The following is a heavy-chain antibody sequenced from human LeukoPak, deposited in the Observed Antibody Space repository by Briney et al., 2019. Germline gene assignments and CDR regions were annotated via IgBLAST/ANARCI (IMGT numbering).Heavy chain of an antibody. J-gene: IGHJ4*02. Sequence: GGSLRLSCAASGFTFSSYAMHWVRQAPGKGLEYVSAISSNGGSTYYANSVKGRFTISRDNSKNTLYLQMGSLRAEDMAVYYCARGQVVVAAVWYFDYWGQGTLVTVSS. CDR3: ARGQVVVAAVWYFDY. CDR2: ISSNGGST. CDR1: GFTFSSYA. D-gene: IGHD2-15*01. V-gene: IGHV3-64*01.